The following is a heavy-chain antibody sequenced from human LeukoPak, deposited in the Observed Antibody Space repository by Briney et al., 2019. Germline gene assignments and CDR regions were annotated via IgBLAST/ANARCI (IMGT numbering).Heavy chain of an antibody. CDR3: ARVGADAFDI. CDR1: GGSISSGGYS. V-gene: IGHV4-31*03. Sequence: PSETLSLTCTVSGGSISSGGYSWSWIRQHPGKGLEWIGYIYYSGSTYYNPSLKSRVTISVDTSKNQSSLKLSSVTAADTAVYYCARVGADAFDIWGQGTMVTVSS. D-gene: IGHD3-10*01. CDR2: IYYSGST. J-gene: IGHJ3*02.